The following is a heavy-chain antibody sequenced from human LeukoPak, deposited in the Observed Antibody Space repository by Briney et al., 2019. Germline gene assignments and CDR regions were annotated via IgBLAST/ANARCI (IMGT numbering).Heavy chain of an antibody. CDR3: TTVATVLAATTNY. J-gene: IGHJ4*02. V-gene: IGHV3-15*01. CDR1: GFTFDDYG. CDR2: IKSKTDGGTT. Sequence: GGSLRLSCAASGFTFDDYGMSWVRQAPGQGLEWVGRIKSKTDGGTTDYAAPVKGRFTISRDDSKNTLYLQMNSLKTEDTAVYYCTTVATVLAATTNYWGQGTLVTASS. D-gene: IGHD4-17*01.